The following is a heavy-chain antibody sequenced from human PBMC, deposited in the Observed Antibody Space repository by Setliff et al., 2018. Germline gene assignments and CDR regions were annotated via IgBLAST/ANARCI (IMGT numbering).Heavy chain of an antibody. CDR2: VHSSGST. Sequence: SETLSLTCTGSGGSISSSDYYWGWLRQPPGKGLGWIGSVHSSGSTYYNPSLKSRVTISVDTSRNQFSLQLTSVTAADTAVYYCVRLRQQLVYYYHMDVWGKGTTVTVSS. J-gene: IGHJ6*03. CDR1: GGSISSSDYY. V-gene: IGHV4-39*01. CDR3: VRLRQQLVYYYHMDV. D-gene: IGHD6-13*01.